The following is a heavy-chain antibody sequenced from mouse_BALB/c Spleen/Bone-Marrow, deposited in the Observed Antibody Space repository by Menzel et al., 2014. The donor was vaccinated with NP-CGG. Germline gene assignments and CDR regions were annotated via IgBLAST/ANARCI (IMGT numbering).Heavy chain of an antibody. CDR3: ARASWDY. V-gene: IGHV1-9*01. CDR1: GYTSSSYW. J-gene: IGHJ4*01. CDR2: ILPGSGST. D-gene: IGHD6-1*01. Sequence: VQGVESGAELMKPGASVKISCKATGYTSSSYWIEWVKQRPGHGLEWIGEILPGSGSTNYNEKFKGKATFTADTSSNTAYMQLSNLTSEDSAVYYCARASWDYWGQGTSVTVSS.